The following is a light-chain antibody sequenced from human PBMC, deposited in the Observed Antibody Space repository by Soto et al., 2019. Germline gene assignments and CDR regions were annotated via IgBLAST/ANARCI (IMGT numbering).Light chain of an antibody. CDR1: SSDVGGYNY. CDR3: XXYTSSSTPYV. CDR2: EVS. J-gene: IGLJ1*01. V-gene: IGLV2-14*01. Sequence: QSALTQPASVSGSPGQSITISCTGTSSDVGGYNYVSWYQQHPGKAPKLMIYEVSNRPSGXSXXFSGSKSGNTASLTISGXXXXXXXXXXXXXYTSSSTPYVFGTGTKLTVL.